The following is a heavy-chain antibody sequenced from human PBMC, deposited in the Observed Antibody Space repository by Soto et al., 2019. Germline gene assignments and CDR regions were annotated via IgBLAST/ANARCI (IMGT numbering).Heavy chain of an antibody. CDR3: ATPTYDYIWGSYRYPNWFDP. J-gene: IGHJ5*02. Sequence: ASVKVSCKVSGYTLTELSMHWVRQAPGKGLEWMGGFDPEDGETIYAQKFQGRVTMTEDTSTDTAYMELSSLRSEDTAVYYCATPTYDYIWGSYRYPNWFDPWGQGTLVTVSS. CDR2: FDPEDGET. V-gene: IGHV1-24*01. CDR1: GYTLTELS. D-gene: IGHD3-16*02.